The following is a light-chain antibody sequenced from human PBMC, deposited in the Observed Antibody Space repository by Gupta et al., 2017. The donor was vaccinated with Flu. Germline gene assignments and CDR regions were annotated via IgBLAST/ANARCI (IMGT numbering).Light chain of an antibody. Sequence: ELVFTQSPATLSLSPGDSATLSCRASQSVGNYLAWYQPKSGQSPRLLIYDASQRATGITARCSGSGVGTDGTLTINSLEPDDFAVYYCQHRDNGPPPGTFGQGTKLEI. CDR3: QHRDNGPPPGT. CDR1: QSVGNY. J-gene: IGKJ2*02. V-gene: IGKV3-11*01. CDR2: DAS.